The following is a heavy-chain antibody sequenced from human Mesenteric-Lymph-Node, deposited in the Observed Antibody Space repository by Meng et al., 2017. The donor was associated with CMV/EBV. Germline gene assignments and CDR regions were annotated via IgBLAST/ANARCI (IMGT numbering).Heavy chain of an antibody. J-gene: IGHJ4*02. CDR3: ARRGNYDSDYSEY. CDR2: VHHSGTT. D-gene: IGHD3-22*01. V-gene: IGHV4-39*01. CDR1: GDSISNSTYY. Sequence: RPQEPGPGLVKPSETLSLSCIVSGDSISNSTYYWTWIRQPPGKGLEWIGSVHHSGTTYYNPSLKGRLTISVDTSANLFSLRLTTVTAADTATYYCARRGNYDSDYSEYWGQGTLVTVSS.